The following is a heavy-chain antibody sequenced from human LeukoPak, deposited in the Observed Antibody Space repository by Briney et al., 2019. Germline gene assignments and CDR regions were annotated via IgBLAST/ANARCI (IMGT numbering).Heavy chain of an antibody. CDR2: ISSSGSTI. CDR3: ARDRSYGSFNY. V-gene: IGHV3-48*04. Sequence: PGGSLRLSCAASGITFSNYWMNWVRQAPGKGLEWVSYISSSGSTIYYADSVKGRFTISRDNAKNSLYLQMSSLRAEDTAVYYCARDRSYGSFNYWGQGTLVTVSS. D-gene: IGHD5-18*01. CDR1: GITFSNYW. J-gene: IGHJ4*02.